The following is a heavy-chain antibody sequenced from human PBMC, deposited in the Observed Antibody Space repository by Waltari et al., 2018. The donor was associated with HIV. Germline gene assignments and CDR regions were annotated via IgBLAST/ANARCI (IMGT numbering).Heavy chain of an antibody. Sequence: QLQLQESGPGLVKSSETLSLSCSVPGDSTSNINYYCAWNRQPPGKGLEWIGNIHSRGSTYYNPSLKSRVTISVDTSKNQFSLKLSSVTAADTAVYYCARLDILTGFPQYFFDSWGQGTLVTVSS. D-gene: IGHD3-9*01. J-gene: IGHJ4*02. CDR2: IHSRGST. CDR1: GDSTSNINYY. V-gene: IGHV4-39*01. CDR3: ARLDILTGFPQYFFDS.